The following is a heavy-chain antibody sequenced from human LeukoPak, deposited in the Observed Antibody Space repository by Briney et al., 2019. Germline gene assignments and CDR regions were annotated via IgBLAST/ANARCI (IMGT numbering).Heavy chain of an antibody. CDR3: AGTVVNYFDY. CDR1: GGSISSSDYY. V-gene: IGHV4-39*01. CDR2: IYYSGST. J-gene: IGHJ4*02. Sequence: SETLSLTCIVSGGSISSSDYYWGWIRQPPGTGLERIGSIYYSGSTYYNPSLKSRVTISVDTSKNQFSLKLSSVTAADTAVYYCAGTVVNYFDYWGQGTLVTVSS.